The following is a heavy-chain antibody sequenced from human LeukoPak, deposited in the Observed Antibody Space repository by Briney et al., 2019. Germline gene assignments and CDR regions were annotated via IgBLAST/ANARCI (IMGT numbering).Heavy chain of an antibody. CDR1: GYTFTNYA. D-gene: IGHD5-18*01. CDR2: INTNTGDP. V-gene: IGHV7-4-1*02. CDR3: ARLHADRSRAYSYAEPYNYYMDV. Sequence: RRASVKVSCKASGYTFTNYAVNWVRQAPGQGLEWMGRINTNTGDPTYAQGLTGRVVLSLDTSVSTAYLQISSLKAADTAVYFCARLHADRSRAYSYAEPYNYYMDVWGKGTTVTVSS. J-gene: IGHJ6*03.